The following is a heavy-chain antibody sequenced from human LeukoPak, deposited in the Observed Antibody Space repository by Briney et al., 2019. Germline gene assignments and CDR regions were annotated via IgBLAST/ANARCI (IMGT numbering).Heavy chain of an antibody. D-gene: IGHD3-9*01. J-gene: IGHJ4*02. V-gene: IGHV3-30*18. CDR3: AKDQSYDILTGYYDY. CDR1: GFTFSSYC. Sequence: GGALRLSCAASGFTFSSYCMHWVRQAPGKGLEWVGVISYDGSNKYYADSVKGRFTISRDNSKNTLYLQMNSLRAEDTAVYYCAKDQSYDILTGYYDYWGQGTLVTVSS. CDR2: ISYDGSNK.